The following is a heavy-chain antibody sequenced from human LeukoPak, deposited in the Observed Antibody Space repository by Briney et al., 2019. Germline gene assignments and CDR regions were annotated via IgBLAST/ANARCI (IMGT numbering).Heavy chain of an antibody. CDR3: ARSPKGSPRAFDS. J-gene: IGHJ4*02. V-gene: IGHV3-21*01. CDR1: GFTFSSYS. CDR2: ISSSSSDI. Sequence: GGSLRLSCAASGFTFSSYSMNWVRQAPGKGLEWVSSISSSSSDIYYADSVKGRFTISRDNAKNSLYLPMNRLSAEDTAVYYCARSPKGSPRAFDSWGQGTLVTVSS.